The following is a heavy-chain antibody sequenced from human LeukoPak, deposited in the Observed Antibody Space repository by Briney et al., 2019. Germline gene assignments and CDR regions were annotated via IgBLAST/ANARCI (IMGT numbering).Heavy chain of an antibody. CDR2: ISGSDDST. CDR3: AKGTSSSWYMVANWFDP. Sequence: GGSLRLSCAASGFTFSDYSMNWVRQAPGKGLEWVSAISGSDDSTYYADSVKGRFTISRDNSKNTLYLQMNSLRAEDTAVYYCAKGTSSSWYMVANWFDPWGQGTLVTVPS. CDR1: GFTFSDYS. V-gene: IGHV3-23*01. J-gene: IGHJ5*02. D-gene: IGHD6-13*01.